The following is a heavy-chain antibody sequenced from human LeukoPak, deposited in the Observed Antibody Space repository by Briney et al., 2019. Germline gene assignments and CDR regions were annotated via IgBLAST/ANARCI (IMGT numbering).Heavy chain of an antibody. CDR1: GYTFTSYD. D-gene: IGHD3-22*01. V-gene: IGHV1-2*02. J-gene: IGHJ4*02. CDR2: INPNSGGT. Sequence: ASVKVSCKASGYTFTSYDINWVRQATGQGLEWMGWINPNSGGTNYAQKFQGRVTMTRDTSISTAYMELSRLRSDDTAVYYCARSMGDSSGYYLAIDYWGQGTLVTVSS. CDR3: ARSMGDSSGYYLAIDY.